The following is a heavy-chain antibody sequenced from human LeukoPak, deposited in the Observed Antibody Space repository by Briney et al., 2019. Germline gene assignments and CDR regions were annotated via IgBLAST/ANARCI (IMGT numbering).Heavy chain of an antibody. D-gene: IGHD3-22*01. J-gene: IGHJ4*02. V-gene: IGHV3-53*01. Sequence: GGSLRLSCVASGFTFSSYAMSWARQAPGKGLGWVSFIYSGGSTSYADSVKGRFTISRDNSKNTLYLQMNSLRAEDTAVYYCVRDAYDSSGFYRDYWGQGTLVIVSS. CDR1: GFTFSSYA. CDR3: VRDAYDSSGFYRDY. CDR2: IYSGGST.